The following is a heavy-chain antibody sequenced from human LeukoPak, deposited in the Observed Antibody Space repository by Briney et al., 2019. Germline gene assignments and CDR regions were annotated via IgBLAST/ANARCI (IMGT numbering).Heavy chain of an antibody. CDR1: GFTFSSYS. CDR3: ARSSSSLAFDI. J-gene: IGHJ3*02. CDR2: ISSSSSYI. D-gene: IGHD6-6*01. V-gene: IGHV3-21*01. Sequence: GGSLRLSCAASGFTFSSYSMSWVRQAPGKGLEWVSSISSSSSYIYYADSVKGRFTISRDNAKNSLYLQMNSLRAEDTAVYYCARSSSSLAFDIWGQGTMVTVSS.